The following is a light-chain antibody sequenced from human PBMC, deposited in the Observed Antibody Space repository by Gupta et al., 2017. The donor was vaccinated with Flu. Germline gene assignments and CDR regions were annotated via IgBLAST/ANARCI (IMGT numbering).Light chain of an antibody. V-gene: IGKV3-15*01. CDR1: QSVSSN. CDR3: QQYNNWPPRS. J-gene: IGKJ2*03. Sequence: EIVMTPSPATLSVSPGERATLSCRARQSVSSNLAWYQQKPGQAPRLLIYGASTRATGIPARFSGSGSGTEFTLTISSLQSEDFAVYYCQQYNNWPPRSFGQGTKLEIK. CDR2: GAS.